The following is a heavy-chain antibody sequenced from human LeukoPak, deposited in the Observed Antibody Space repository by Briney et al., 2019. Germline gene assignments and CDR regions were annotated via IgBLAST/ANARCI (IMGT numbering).Heavy chain of an antibody. CDR3: ARESFTDYYDSSGFDY. D-gene: IGHD3-22*01. CDR2: ISYDGSNK. V-gene: IGHV3-30-3*01. Sequence: GGSLRLSCAASGFTSSSYAMHWVRQAPGKGLEWVAVISYDGSNKYYADSVKGRFTISRDNSKNTLYLQMNSLRAEDTAVYYCARESFTDYYDSSGFDYWGQGTLVTVSS. CDR1: GFTSSSYA. J-gene: IGHJ4*02.